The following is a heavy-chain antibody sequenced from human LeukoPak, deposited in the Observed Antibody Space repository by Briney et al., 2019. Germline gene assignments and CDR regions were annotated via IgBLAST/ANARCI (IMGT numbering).Heavy chain of an antibody. CDR3: ARERLRFPFDY. D-gene: IGHD4-17*01. J-gene: IGHJ4*02. CDR2: INHSGST. V-gene: IGHV4-34*01. Sequence: SETLSLTCAVYGGSFSGYYWSWIRQPPGKGLEWIGEINHSGSTNYNPSLKSRVTLSVDTSKNQFSLKLSSVTAADTAVYYCARERLRFPFDYWGQGTLVTVSS. CDR1: GGSFSGYY.